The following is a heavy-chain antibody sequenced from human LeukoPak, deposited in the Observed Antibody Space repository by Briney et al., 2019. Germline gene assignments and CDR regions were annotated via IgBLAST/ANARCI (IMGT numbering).Heavy chain of an antibody. CDR2: ISGSGRDT. Sequence: GGSLRLSCAASGFNFSSYGMTWVRQAPGKGLEWVSIISGSGRDTYYADSVKGRFTISRDNAKNSLYLQMNSLRAEDTAVYYCARVYDFWSVRYMDVWGKGTTVTVSS. J-gene: IGHJ6*03. CDR3: ARVYDFWSVRYMDV. CDR1: GFNFSSYG. V-gene: IGHV3-21*01. D-gene: IGHD3-3*01.